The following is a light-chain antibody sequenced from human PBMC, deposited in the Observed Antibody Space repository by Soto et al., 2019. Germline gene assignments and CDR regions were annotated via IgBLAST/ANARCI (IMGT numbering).Light chain of an antibody. V-gene: IGKV1-33*01. Sequence: DVQLTQSSSSLSASVGDRVIITCQASHSIANSLNWFQQKPGKAPELLISDSSHLEARVPSRFSGSRSGTDFTLTISNLQPEDFATYYCQQYEDLPLTFGGGT. CDR2: DSS. J-gene: IGKJ4*01. CDR3: QQYEDLPLT. CDR1: HSIANS.